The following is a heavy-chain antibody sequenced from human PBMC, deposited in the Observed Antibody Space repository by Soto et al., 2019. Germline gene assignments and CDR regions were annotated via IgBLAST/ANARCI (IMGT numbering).Heavy chain of an antibody. CDR3: ARMRSACSSTSCDSGSFDP. Sequence: ASVKVSCKASGYTFTGYYMHWVRQAPGQGLEWMGWINPNSGGTNYAQKFQGWVTMTRDTSISTAYMELSRLRSDDTAVYYCARMRSACSSTSCDSGSFDPWGQGTLVTVSS. J-gene: IGHJ5*02. D-gene: IGHD2-2*01. V-gene: IGHV1-2*04. CDR2: INPNSGGT. CDR1: GYTFTGYY.